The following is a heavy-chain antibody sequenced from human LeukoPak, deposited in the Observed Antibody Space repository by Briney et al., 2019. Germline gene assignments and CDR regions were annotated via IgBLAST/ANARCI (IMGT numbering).Heavy chain of an antibody. Sequence: PSETLSLTCTVSGGSISSYYWSWIRQPPGKGLEWIGYIYYSGSTNYNPSLKSRVTISVDTSKNQFSLKLSSVTAADTAVYYCARDQKLVVGDNWFDPWGQGTLVTVSS. CDR1: GGSISSYY. D-gene: IGHD1-26*01. V-gene: IGHV4-59*01. CDR2: IYYSGST. J-gene: IGHJ5*02. CDR3: ARDQKLVVGDNWFDP.